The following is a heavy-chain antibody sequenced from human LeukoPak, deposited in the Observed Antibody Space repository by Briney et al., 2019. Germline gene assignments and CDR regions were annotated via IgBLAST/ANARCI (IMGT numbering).Heavy chain of an antibody. CDR2: IIPIFGIA. D-gene: IGHD5-18*01. V-gene: IGHV1-69*04. CDR3: ARVDTAIAFDY. Sequence: SVKVSCKASGGTFSSYAISWVRQAPGQGLEWMGRIIPIFGIANYAQKFQGRVTITADKSTSTAYMELSSLRSEDTAVYYCARVDTAIAFDYWGQGTLVTISS. CDR1: GGTFSSYA. J-gene: IGHJ4*02.